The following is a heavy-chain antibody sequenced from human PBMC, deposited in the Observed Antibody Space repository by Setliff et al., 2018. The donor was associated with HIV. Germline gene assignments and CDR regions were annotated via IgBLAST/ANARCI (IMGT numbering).Heavy chain of an antibody. V-gene: IGHV4-34*01. CDR1: GGSISSHY. CDR2: INHSGST. J-gene: IGHJ6*03. D-gene: IGHD3-3*01. CDR3: ARGSSSIFGVLVLLPHSYYYMDV. Sequence: SETLSLTCTVSGGSISSHYWTWIRQPPGKGLEWIGEINHSGSTNYNPSLKSRVSISVDMSKNQFSLNLSSVTAADTAVYYCARGSSSIFGVLVLLPHSYYYMDVWGKGTTVTVS.